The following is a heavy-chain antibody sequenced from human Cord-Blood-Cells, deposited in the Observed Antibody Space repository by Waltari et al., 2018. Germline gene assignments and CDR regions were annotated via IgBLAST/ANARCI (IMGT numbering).Heavy chain of an antibody. CDR1: GFTFSSYA. CDR3: ATDSSSWYAFDI. V-gene: IGHV3-30-3*01. D-gene: IGHD6-13*01. J-gene: IGHJ3*02. CDR2: ISYDGSNK. Sequence: QVQLVESGGGVVQPGRSLRLSCAASGFTFSSYAMHWVRQAPGNGLEWVAVISYDGSNKYYADSVKGRFTISRDNSKNTLYLQMNSLRAEDTAVYYCATDSSSWYAFDIWGQGTMVTVSS.